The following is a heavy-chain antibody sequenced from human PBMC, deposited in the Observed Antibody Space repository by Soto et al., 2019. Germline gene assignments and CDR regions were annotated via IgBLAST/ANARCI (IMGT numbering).Heavy chain of an antibody. CDR1: GYTFTGYY. D-gene: IGHD5-12*01. V-gene: IGHV1-2*02. J-gene: IGHJ6*02. Sequence: QVQLVQSGAEVKKPGASVRVSCKGLGYTFTGYYIHWIRQAPGQGLEWLAWINANSGGASHAQKCQGRVTMTRDTSISTVYMELSRLTSDDTAVYYCAREKIVAGFYYGLDVWGQGTTVTVSS. CDR2: INANSGGA. CDR3: AREKIVAGFYYGLDV.